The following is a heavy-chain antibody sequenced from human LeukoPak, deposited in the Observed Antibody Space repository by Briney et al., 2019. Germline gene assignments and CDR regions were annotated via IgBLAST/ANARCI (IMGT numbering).Heavy chain of an antibody. J-gene: IGHJ5*02. CDR2: IYYSGST. Sequence: SETLSLTCTVSGGSISSGGYYWSWIRQHPGKGLEWIGYIYYSGSTYYNPSLKSRVTISVDTSKNQFSLKLSSVTAADTAVYYCARGHRYYYGSGSPLGPWGQGTLVTVSS. CDR1: GGSISSGGYY. CDR3: ARGHRYYYGSGSPLGP. V-gene: IGHV4-31*03. D-gene: IGHD3-10*01.